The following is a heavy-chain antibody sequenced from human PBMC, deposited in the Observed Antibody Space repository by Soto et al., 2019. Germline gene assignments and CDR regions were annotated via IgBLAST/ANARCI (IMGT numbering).Heavy chain of an antibody. D-gene: IGHD3-3*01. CDR2: ISGSGGST. V-gene: IGHV3-23*01. J-gene: IGHJ6*02. Sequence: GGSLRLSCAASGFTFSSYAMSWVRQAPRKGLEWVSAISGSGGSTYYADSVKGRFTISRDNSKNTLYLQMNSLRAEDTAVYYCAKDLGDFWSGYYYYYYGMDVWGQGTTVTVSS. CDR3: AKDLGDFWSGYYYYYYGMDV. CDR1: GFTFSSYA.